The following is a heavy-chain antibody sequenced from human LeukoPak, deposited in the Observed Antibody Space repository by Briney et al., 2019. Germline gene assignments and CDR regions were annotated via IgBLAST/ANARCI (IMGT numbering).Heavy chain of an antibody. D-gene: IGHD5-18*01. CDR1: GRSFSGYF. CDR3: ARGWRIQLWLAY. V-gene: IGHV4-34*01. J-gene: IGHJ4*02. CDR2: INHSGST. Sequence: ETLSLTCAVYGRSFSGYFWSWVRQPPGKGLEWVGEINHSGSTKYNPALKSRVTISVDPSKNQFSLPLSSVTDADTAVYYCARGWRIQLWLAYWGQGTLVTVSS.